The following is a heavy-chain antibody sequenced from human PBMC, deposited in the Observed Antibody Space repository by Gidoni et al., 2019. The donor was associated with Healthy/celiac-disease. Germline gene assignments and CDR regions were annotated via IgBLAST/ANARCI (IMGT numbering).Heavy chain of an antibody. J-gene: IGHJ4*02. CDR3: AKEGHYGDYFDY. CDR2: IRGSGGST. CDR1: GFTFSSYA. Sequence: EVQLLESGGGLVQPGGSLRLPCAAPGFTFSSYAMSWVRQATGKGLEWVSAIRGSGGSTYYADSVKGRFTISRDNSKNTLYLQMNSLRAEDTAVYYCAKEGHYGDYFDYWGQGTLVTVSS. V-gene: IGHV3-23*01. D-gene: IGHD4-17*01.